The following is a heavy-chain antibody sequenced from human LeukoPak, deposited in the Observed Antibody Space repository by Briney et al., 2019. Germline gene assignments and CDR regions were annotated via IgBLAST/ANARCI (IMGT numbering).Heavy chain of an antibody. CDR2: IKPDGSEK. CDR3: ARVLVVVAATQAFDI. D-gene: IGHD2-15*01. J-gene: IGHJ3*02. Sequence: GGSLRLSCAATGFTFSNYWMSWVRQAPGKGLEWVANIKPDGSEKYYVDSVRGRFTISRENAKNSLYLQMNSVRAEDTAVYYCARVLVVVAATQAFDIWGQGTMVTVSS. V-gene: IGHV3-7*02. CDR1: GFTFSNYW.